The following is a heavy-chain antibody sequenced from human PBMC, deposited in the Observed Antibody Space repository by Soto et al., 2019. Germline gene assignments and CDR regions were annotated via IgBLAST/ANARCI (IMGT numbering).Heavy chain of an antibody. CDR3: AKGGGRGVPGDGYFDY. Sequence: PSETLSLTCTVSGGSISGYYWSWIRQPPGKGLEWLGYIFYSGTTNYNPSLQSRLTISVDTSKNQFSLTLSSVTAADTAVYYCAKGGGRGVPGDGYFDYWGLGTLVTVSS. V-gene: IGHV4-59*01. CDR1: GGSISGYY. D-gene: IGHD3-10*01. CDR2: IFYSGTT. J-gene: IGHJ4*02.